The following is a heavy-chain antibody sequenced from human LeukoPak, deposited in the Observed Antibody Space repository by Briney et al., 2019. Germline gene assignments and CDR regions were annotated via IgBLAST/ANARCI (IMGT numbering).Heavy chain of an antibody. CDR3: ARGHTFYYDDSDYPPDYFDY. D-gene: IGHD2/OR15-2a*01. CDR1: GGSMHSSNYY. Sequence: SETLSLTCTVSGGSMHSSNYYWGWIRQPPGEGLEYIGSVYYSGSTYYNPSLKSRVTISVDTSKNQFSLKLSSVTAADTAVYYCARGHTFYYDDSDYPPDYFDYWGQGTLVTVSS. V-gene: IGHV4-39*07. CDR2: VYYSGST. J-gene: IGHJ4*02.